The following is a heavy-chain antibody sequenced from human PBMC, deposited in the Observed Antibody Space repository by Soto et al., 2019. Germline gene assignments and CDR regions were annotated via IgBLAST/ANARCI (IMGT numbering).Heavy chain of an antibody. D-gene: IGHD1-1*01. CDR2: IYRTGSA. V-gene: IGHV4-38-2*01. CDR1: GYAISDGYY. Sequence: SETLSLTCAVSGYAISDGYYWAWFRQPPGKGLEWIGSIYRTGSANYHPSLKSRVTILVDTSKNHFFLRLTSVTAADTAIYYCARVRQGCSANNCYFDPWGQGTQVTVSS. CDR3: ARVRQGCSANNCYFDP. J-gene: IGHJ5*01.